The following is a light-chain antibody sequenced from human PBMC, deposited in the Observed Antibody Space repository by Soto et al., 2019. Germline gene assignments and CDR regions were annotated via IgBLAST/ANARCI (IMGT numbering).Light chain of an antibody. CDR3: LQHSTYPLT. V-gene: IGKV1-17*01. CDR2: AAS. CDR1: QGIRDD. Sequence: DIQMTQFPSSLSASVGDRVTITCRASQGIRDDLGWYQQKPGKAPKRLIYAASSLQSGVPSRFSGSGSGTEFTLAISSLHPEDSATFCCLQHSTYPLTFGQGTKVEIK. J-gene: IGKJ1*01.